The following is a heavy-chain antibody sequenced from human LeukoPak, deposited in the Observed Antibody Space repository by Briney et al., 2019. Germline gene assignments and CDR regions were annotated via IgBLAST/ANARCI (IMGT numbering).Heavy chain of an antibody. D-gene: IGHD6-19*01. J-gene: IGHJ4*02. Sequence: ASVKVSCKASGYTFTSYYIHWVRQAPGQGLEWVGLINPDTGGAKYAQKFQGRVTMTRDTSISTAYMELSSLRSDDTAVYYCARDRSSGRDHDYWGQGTLVTVSS. CDR3: ARDRSSGRDHDY. CDR2: INPDTGGA. V-gene: IGHV1-2*02. CDR1: GYTFTSYY.